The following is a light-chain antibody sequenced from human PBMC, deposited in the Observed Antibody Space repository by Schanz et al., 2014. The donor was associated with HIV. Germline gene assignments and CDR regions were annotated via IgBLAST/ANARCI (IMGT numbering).Light chain of an antibody. Sequence: EIVLTQSPATLSLSPGERATLSCRASQSVSNNLAWYQQKPGQAPRLLIYGASTRVTGIPARFSGSGSGTEFTLTISSLQSEDFAVYYCQQRSDWPPLTFGQGTKLDIK. CDR1: QSVSNN. V-gene: IGKV3-15*01. J-gene: IGKJ2*01. CDR3: QQRSDWPPLT. CDR2: GAS.